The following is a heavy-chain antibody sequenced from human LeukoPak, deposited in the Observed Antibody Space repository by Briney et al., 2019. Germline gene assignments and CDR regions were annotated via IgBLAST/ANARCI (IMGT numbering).Heavy chain of an antibody. CDR1: GGSISSYY. CDR2: IYYSGST. CDR3: ARLDSYSAGDY. J-gene: IGHJ4*02. D-gene: IGHD2-15*01. V-gene: IGHV4-59*08. Sequence: PSETLSLTCTASGGSISSYYWSWIRQPPGKGLEWIGYIYYSGSTYYNPSPKSRLTISVDTSKNQFSLKLSSVTAADTAVYYCARLDSYSAGDYWGQGALVTVSS.